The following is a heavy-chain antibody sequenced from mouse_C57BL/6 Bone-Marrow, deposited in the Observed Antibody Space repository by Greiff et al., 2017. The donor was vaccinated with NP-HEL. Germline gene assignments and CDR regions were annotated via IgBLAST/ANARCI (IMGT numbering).Heavy chain of an antibody. CDR1: GYTFTSYW. V-gene: IGHV1-72*01. Sequence: VQLQQPGAELVKPGASVKLSCKASGYTFTSYWMHWVKQRPGRGLEWIGRIDPNSGGTKYNEKFKSKATLTVDKPSSTAYMQLSSLTSEDSAVYYCARAKDYYGSSSPRGYYAMDYWGQGTSVTVSS. D-gene: IGHD1-1*01. J-gene: IGHJ4*01. CDR3: ARAKDYYGSSSPRGYYAMDY. CDR2: IDPNSGGT.